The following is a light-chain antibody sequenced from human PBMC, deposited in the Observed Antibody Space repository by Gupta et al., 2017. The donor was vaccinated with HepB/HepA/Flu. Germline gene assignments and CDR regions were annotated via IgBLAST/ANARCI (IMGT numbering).Light chain of an antibody. Sequence: ESVLTQSPATLSLSPGERATLSCRATQTVGTYLAWYQQKPGQAPRLLIYDTSNRAPGIPARFSGSGSGTDFTLTISSLEPEDFAVYYCQQRSSWPLFTFGPGTKVDIK. J-gene: IGKJ3*01. CDR1: QTVGTY. CDR3: QQRSSWPLFT. V-gene: IGKV3-11*01. CDR2: DTS.